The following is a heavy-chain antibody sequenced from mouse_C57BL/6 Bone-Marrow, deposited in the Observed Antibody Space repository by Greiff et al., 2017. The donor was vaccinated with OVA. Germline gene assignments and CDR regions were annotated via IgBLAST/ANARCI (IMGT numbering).Heavy chain of an antibody. V-gene: IGHV1-82*01. CDR1: GYAFSSSW. J-gene: IGHJ2*01. CDR2: IYPGDGDT. D-gene: IGHD2-4*01. CDR3: ASPYYDYGDYFDY. Sequence: QVQLKESGPELVKPGASVKISCKASGYAFSSSWMNWVKQRPGKGLEWIGRIYPGDGDTNYNGKFKGKATLTADKSSSTAYMQLSSLTSEDSAVYFCASPYYDYGDYFDYWGQGTTLTVSS.